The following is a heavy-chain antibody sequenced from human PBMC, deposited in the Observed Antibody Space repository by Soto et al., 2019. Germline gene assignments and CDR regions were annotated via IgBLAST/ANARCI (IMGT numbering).Heavy chain of an antibody. CDR1: GFTFSNAW. D-gene: IGHD2-2*01. V-gene: IGHV3-15*01. J-gene: IGHJ6*02. Sequence: GGSLRLSCEASGFTFSNAWMNWVRQGPGKGLEWLGRIKSKVDGGTADYVAATKGRFSITRDDLKNMLYLQMNSLKPDDTAVYYCTTLSYLYYDGMDVWGQGTTVTVSS. CDR3: TTLSYLYYDGMDV. CDR2: IKSKVDGGTA.